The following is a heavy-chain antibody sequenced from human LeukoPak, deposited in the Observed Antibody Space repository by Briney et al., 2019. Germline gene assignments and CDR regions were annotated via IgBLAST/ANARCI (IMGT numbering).Heavy chain of an antibody. Sequence: GGSLRLSCAASGFTFSSYSMNWVRQAPGKGLEWVSSISSSSSYIYYADSVKGRFTISRDNAKNSLYLQMNSLRAEDTAVYYCAKGPPYQTTPFDYWGQGTLVTVSS. V-gene: IGHV3-21*01. CDR3: AKGPPYQTTPFDY. J-gene: IGHJ4*02. D-gene: IGHD1-1*01. CDR2: ISSSSSYI. CDR1: GFTFSSYS.